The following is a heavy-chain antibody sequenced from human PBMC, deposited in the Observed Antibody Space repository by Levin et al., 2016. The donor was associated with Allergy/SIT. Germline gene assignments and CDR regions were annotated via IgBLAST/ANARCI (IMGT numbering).Heavy chain of an antibody. Sequence: WIRQPPGKGLEWVSSISSSSSYIYYADSVKGRFTISRDNAKNSLYLQMNSLRAEDTAVYYCARDSPFDYWGQGTLVTVSS. V-gene: IGHV3-21*01. CDR2: ISSSSSYI. J-gene: IGHJ4*02. CDR3: ARDSPFDY.